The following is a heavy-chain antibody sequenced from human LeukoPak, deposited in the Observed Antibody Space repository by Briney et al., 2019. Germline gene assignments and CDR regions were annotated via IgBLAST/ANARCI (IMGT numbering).Heavy chain of an antibody. J-gene: IGHJ6*02. CDR3: ASSLDPDYGMDV. V-gene: IGHV4-30-4*01. Sequence: SQTLSLTCTVSGGSISSGDYYWSWIRQPPGKGLEWIGYIYYSGSTYYNPSLKSRVTISVDTSKNQFPLKLSSVTAADTAVYYCASSLDPDYGMDVWGQGTTVTVSS. CDR2: IYYSGST. D-gene: IGHD3-9*01. CDR1: GGSISSGDYY.